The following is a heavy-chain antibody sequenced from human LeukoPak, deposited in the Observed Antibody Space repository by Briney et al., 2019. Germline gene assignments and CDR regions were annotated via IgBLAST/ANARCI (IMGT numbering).Heavy chain of an antibody. CDR2: INPSGGST. V-gene: IGHV1-46*01. Sequence: ASVKVSCEASGYTFTSYYMHWVRQAPGQGLEWMGIINPSGGSTSYAQKFQGRVTMTRDTSTSTVYMELSSLRSEDTAVYYCAREGEGSRDGYNYVGDYWGRGTLVTVSS. D-gene: IGHD5-24*01. CDR3: AREGEGSRDGYNYVGDY. CDR1: GYTFTSYY. J-gene: IGHJ4*02.